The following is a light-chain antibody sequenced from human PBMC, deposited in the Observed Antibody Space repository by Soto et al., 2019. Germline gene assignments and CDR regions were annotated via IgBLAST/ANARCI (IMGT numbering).Light chain of an antibody. CDR2: DVS. Sequence: QSARTQPASVSGSPGQSITISCTGTSSDVGGYNYVSWYQQHPGKAPKLMIYDVSNRPSGFSNRFSGSKSGNTASLTISGLQAEDEADYYCSSYAGSSTQVFGTGTKLTVL. CDR1: SSDVGGYNY. CDR3: SSYAGSSTQV. V-gene: IGLV2-14*03. J-gene: IGLJ1*01.